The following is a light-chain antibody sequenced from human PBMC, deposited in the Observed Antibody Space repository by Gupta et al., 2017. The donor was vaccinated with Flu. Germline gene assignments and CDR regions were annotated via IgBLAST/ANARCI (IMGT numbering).Light chain of an antibody. V-gene: IGKV1-39*01. J-gene: IGKJ2*01. CDR2: AAS. CDR3: QQSYSSPPYT. CDR1: QSISNY. Sequence: SSLFASVGDRVTITCRASQSISNYLNWYQHKPGKAPKLLIYAASSLQSGVPSRFSGSGSGTDFTLTISSRQHEDFATYYCQQSYSSPPYTFGQGTKLEIK.